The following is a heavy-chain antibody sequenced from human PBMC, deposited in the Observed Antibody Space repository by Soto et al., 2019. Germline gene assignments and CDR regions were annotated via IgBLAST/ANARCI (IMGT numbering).Heavy chain of an antibody. CDR2: IYHSGST. V-gene: IGHV4-4*02. D-gene: IGHD1-26*01. CDR1: GGSISSSNW. CDR3: VRAARQKKERNYGMDV. Sequence: SETLPLTYAVSGGSISSSNWWSWVRQPPGKGLEWIGEIYHSGSTSYNPSLKSRVTISVDKSKNQFSLKVPSVTAADTPMYYSVRAARQKKERNYGMDVWGQGTMVTV. J-gene: IGHJ6*02.